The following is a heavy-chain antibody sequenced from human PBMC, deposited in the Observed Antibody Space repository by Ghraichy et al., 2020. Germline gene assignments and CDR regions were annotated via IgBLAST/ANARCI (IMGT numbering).Heavy chain of an antibody. V-gene: IGHV4-39*01. D-gene: IGHD5-18*01. Sequence: SETLSLTCTVSGGSISSSSYYWGWIRQPPGKGLEWIGSIYYSGSTYYNPSLKSPVTLSADTSKNQFSLKLISVTAAETAVYYCPRHGPQGRGIQLWLRSRAFDIWSQGRMVTVYS. CDR3: PRHGPQGRGIQLWLRSRAFDI. J-gene: IGHJ3*02. CDR2: IYYSGST. CDR1: GGSISSSSYY.